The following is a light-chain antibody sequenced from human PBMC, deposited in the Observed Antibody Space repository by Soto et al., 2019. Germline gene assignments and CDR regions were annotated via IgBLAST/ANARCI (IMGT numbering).Light chain of an antibody. V-gene: IGKV3-15*01. Sequence: EIVMTQSPSTLSVSPGERATLSCRASQCVNSKLAWYQQKPGRAPRLLIYGASTRATGIPARFSGSGSGTELTLTISSLQSEDFAVYYCQQYNNWWTFGQGTKVEIK. CDR1: QCVNSK. CDR2: GAS. CDR3: QQYNNWWT. J-gene: IGKJ1*01.